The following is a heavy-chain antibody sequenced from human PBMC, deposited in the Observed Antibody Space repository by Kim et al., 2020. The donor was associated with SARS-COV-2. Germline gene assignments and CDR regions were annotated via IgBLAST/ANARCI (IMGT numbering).Heavy chain of an antibody. Sequence: GGSLRLSCAASGFTFDDYTMHWVRQAPGKGLEWVSLISWDGGSTYYADSVKGRFTISRDNSKNSLYLQMNSLRTEDTALYYCAKETHYGSGSIDYWGQGTLVTVSS. CDR1: GFTFDDYT. V-gene: IGHV3-43*01. CDR2: ISWDGGST. D-gene: IGHD3-10*01. J-gene: IGHJ4*02. CDR3: AKETHYGSGSIDY.